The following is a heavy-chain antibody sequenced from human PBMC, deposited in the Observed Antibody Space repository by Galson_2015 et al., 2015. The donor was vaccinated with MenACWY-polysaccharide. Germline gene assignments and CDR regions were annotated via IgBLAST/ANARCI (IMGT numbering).Heavy chain of an antibody. CDR2: ISYDGSNK. Sequence: SLRLSCAASGFTFSSYAMHWVRQAPGKGLEWVAVISYDGSNKYYADSVKGRFTISRDNSKNTLYPQMNSLRAEDTAVYYCARDGYYDRNWFDPWGQGTLVTVSS. J-gene: IGHJ5*02. CDR3: ARDGYYDRNWFDP. CDR1: GFTFSSYA. D-gene: IGHD3-3*01. V-gene: IGHV3-30-3*01.